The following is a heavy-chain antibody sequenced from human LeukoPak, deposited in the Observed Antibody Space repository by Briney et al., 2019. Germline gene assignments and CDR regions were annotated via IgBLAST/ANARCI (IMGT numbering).Heavy chain of an antibody. V-gene: IGHV1-2*06. Sequence: GASVKVSCKASGYTFTGYYMHWVRQAPGQGLEWMGRINPNSGGTNYAQKFQGRVTMTRDTSISTAYMELSRLRSDDTAVYYCARGLHNWNDVSGYWGQGTLVTVSS. CDR1: GYTFTGYY. J-gene: IGHJ4*02. CDR3: ARGLHNWNDVSGY. CDR2: INPNSGGT. D-gene: IGHD1-1*01.